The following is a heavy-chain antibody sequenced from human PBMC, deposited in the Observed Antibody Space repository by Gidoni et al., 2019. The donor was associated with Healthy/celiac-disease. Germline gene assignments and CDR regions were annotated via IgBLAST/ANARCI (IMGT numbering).Heavy chain of an antibody. J-gene: IGHJ2*01. CDR1: GFIVGSNY. CDR3: ARAIGVYYGSGSYFLWYFDL. V-gene: IGHV3-53*02. D-gene: IGHD3-10*01. CDR2: IYSGGST. Sequence: EVQLVETGGGLIQPGGSLRLSCAASGFIVGSNYMSWVRQAPGKGLEWVSFIYSGGSTYYADFVKGRFTISRDNSKNTLYLQMNSLRAEDTAVYYCARAIGVYYGSGSYFLWYFDLWGRGTLVTVSS.